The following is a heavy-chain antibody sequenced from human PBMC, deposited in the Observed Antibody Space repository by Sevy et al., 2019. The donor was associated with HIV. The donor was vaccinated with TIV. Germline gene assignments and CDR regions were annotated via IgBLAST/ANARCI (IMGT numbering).Heavy chain of an antibody. CDR2: ISAYNGNT. D-gene: IGHD3-22*01. J-gene: IGHJ4*02. CDR3: AREGGPYYYDSSGYAYYFDY. CDR1: GYTFTSYG. V-gene: IGHV1-18*01. Sequence: ASVKVSCKASGYTFTSYGISWVRQAPGQGLEWMGWISAYNGNTNYAQKLQGRVTMTTDTSTSTAYMELRSLRSDDTAVYYCAREGGPYYYDSSGYAYYFDYWGQGTLVTVSS.